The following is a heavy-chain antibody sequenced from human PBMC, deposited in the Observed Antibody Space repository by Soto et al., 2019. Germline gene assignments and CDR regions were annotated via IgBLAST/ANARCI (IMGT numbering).Heavy chain of an antibody. CDR3: AREGRNSYGYPPWFDP. D-gene: IGHD5-18*01. CDR2: INPNSGGT. V-gene: IGHV1-2*02. Sequence: QVQLVQSGAEVKKPGAPVKVSCKASGYTFTGYYMHWVRQAPGQGLEWMGWINPNSGGTNYAQKFQGRVTMTRDTSISTAYMELSRLRSDDTAVYYCAREGRNSYGYPPWFDPWGQGTLVTVSS. J-gene: IGHJ5*02. CDR1: GYTFTGYY.